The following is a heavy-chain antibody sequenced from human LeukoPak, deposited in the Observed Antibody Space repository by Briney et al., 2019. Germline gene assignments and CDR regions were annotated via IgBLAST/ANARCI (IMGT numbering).Heavy chain of an antibody. CDR3: ARAPRTGDYGLTNGDYYYYYMDV. CDR2: INPNSGGT. V-gene: IGHV1-2*02. CDR1: GYTFTGYY. D-gene: IGHD2-8*01. Sequence: ASVKVSCKASGYTFTGYYMHWVRQAPGQGLEWMGWINPNSGGTNYAQKFQGRVTMTRDTSISTAYMELSRLRSDDTAVYYCARAPRTGDYGLTNGDYYYYYMDVWGKGTTVTVSS. J-gene: IGHJ6*03.